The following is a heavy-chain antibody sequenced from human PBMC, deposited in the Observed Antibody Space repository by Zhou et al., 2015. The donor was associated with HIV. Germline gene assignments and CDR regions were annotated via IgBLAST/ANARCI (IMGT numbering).Heavy chain of an antibody. CDR3: ARDRGVPGPGNDFDY. D-gene: IGHD1-26*01. Sequence: QVQLVQSGAELKVPGASVRVSCKASGYTFVANHLHWVRQAPGQGLEWMGRINTKSGGATYAQKFQGRVSMTRDTSITTLYLELSRLRSDDTALYYCARDRGVPGPGNDFDYWGQGTLVTVSS. CDR2: INTKSGGA. V-gene: IGHV1-2*06. J-gene: IGHJ4*02. CDR1: GYTFVANH.